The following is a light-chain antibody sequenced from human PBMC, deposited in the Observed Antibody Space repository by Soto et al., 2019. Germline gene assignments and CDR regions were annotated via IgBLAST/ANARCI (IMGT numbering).Light chain of an antibody. J-gene: IGLJ2*01. V-gene: IGLV4-69*01. CDR2: VNSDGTH. CDR1: SRHSNYA. CDR3: QTWFTGVVV. Sequence: QSVLTQSPSASASLGASVKLTCTLSSRHSNYAIAWHQQQPEKGPRYLMKVNSDGTHSKGDGIPDRFSGSSSGAERYLIISSLQSEDEAAYYCQTWFTGVVVFGGGTKLTVL.